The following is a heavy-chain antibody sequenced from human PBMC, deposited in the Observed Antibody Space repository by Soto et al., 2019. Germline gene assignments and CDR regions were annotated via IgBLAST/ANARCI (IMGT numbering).Heavy chain of an antibody. CDR2: ISGSGGST. D-gene: IGHD3-16*02. J-gene: IGHJ4*02. CDR1: GFTFSSYA. Sequence: GGSLRLSCAASGFTFSSYAMSWVRQAPGKGLEWVSAISGSGGSTYYADSVKGRFTISRDNSKNTLYLQMNSLRAEDTAVYYCAKDKLTEYYDYIWGSYRTYFDYWGQGTLVTVSS. V-gene: IGHV3-23*01. CDR3: AKDKLTEYYDYIWGSYRTYFDY.